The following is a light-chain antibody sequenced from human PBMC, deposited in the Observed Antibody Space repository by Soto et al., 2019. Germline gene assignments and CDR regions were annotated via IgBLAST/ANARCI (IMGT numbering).Light chain of an antibody. CDR3: SSYTSSNTLYV. CDR1: SSDLGGYNY. J-gene: IGLJ1*01. CDR2: DVS. Sequence: QSALTQPASVSGSPGQAITISRTGTSSDLGGYNYVSWYQQHPGKAPKLMIYDVSNRPSGVSNRFSGSKSGNTASLSISGLQAEDEADYYCSSYTSSNTLYVFGTGTKVTVL. V-gene: IGLV2-14*03.